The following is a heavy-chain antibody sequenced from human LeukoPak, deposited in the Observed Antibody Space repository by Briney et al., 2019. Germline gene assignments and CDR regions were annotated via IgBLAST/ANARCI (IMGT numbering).Heavy chain of an antibody. CDR2: INPKSGGT. Sequence: ASVKVSCKASGGTFSSYAISWVRQAPGQGLEWMAWINPKSGGTKYAQKFQGRVTMTRDTSINTVYMELSRLTSDDTAVYYCARVDAAFYSSNLAVDSWGQGTLVTVSS. V-gene: IGHV1-2*02. J-gene: IGHJ4*02. D-gene: IGHD6-13*01. CDR3: ARVDAAFYSSNLAVDS. CDR1: GGTFSSYA.